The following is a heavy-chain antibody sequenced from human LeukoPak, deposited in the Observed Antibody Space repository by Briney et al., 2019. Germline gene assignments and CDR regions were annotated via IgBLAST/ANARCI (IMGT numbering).Heavy chain of an antibody. CDR1: GFTFSDYY. CDR2: ISSNSLYT. CDR3: AKDLSSGWYPYYFDF. V-gene: IGHV3-11*06. D-gene: IGHD6-19*01. Sequence: PGGSLRLSCEASGFTFSDYYMSWIRQVPGEGLEWISYISSNSLYTNYADSLKGRFTISRDNARKSLYLQMNSLRVEDTAVYYCAKDLSSGWYPYYFDFWGRGTLVTVSS. J-gene: IGHJ4*02.